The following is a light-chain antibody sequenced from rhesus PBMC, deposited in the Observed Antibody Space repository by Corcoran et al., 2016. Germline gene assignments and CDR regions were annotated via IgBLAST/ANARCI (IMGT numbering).Light chain of an antibody. CDR3: QQHNSHPFT. Sequence: DIQMTQSPSSLSASVGDRVTITCRASQTISSYLAWYQQKPEKVPKLLIYAASSLESGVPYRFSGSGSGTEFTLTISSLQPEDCATYYCQQHNSHPFTFGPGTKLDIK. J-gene: IGKJ3*01. V-gene: IGKV1-44*01. CDR2: AAS. CDR1: QTISSY.